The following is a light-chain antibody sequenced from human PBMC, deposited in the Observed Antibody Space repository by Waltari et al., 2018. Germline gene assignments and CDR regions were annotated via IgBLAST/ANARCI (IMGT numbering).Light chain of an antibody. CDR1: RSDVGGSNY. CDR2: EVS. Sequence: QSALTQPASVSGSHGQSITISCTGTRSDVGGSNYVSWYQQHPGKAPNLMIYEVSNRPSGVSNRFSGSKSGNTASLTISGLQAEDEADYYCSSYTSSSTVVFGGGTKLTVL. V-gene: IGLV2-14*01. J-gene: IGLJ2*01. CDR3: SSYTSSSTVV.